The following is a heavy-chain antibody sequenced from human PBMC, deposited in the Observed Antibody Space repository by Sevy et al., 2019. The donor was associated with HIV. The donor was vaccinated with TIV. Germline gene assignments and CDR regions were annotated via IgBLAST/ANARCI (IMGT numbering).Heavy chain of an antibody. CDR3: VKEGGGEGGDH. D-gene: IGHD2-21*01. J-gene: IGHJ4*02. CDR2: RKYDGSNK. Sequence: GGSLRLSCAASGFRFSSYGMHWVRRAPDKGLEWMSYRKYDGSNKDYADSVKGRFTISRDNSKNTLYLQMNSLRVEDTAVFYCVKEGGGEGGDHWGQGTLVTVSS. V-gene: IGHV3-30*02. CDR1: GFRFSSYG.